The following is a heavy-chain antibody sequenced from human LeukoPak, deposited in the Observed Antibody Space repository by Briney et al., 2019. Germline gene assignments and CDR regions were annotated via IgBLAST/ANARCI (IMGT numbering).Heavy chain of an antibody. J-gene: IGHJ6*03. V-gene: IGHV4-59*12. CDR2: IYYSGST. Sequence: SETLSLTCTVSGGSISSYYWSWIRQPPGKGLEWIGYIYYSGSTNYNPSLKSRVTISVDTSKNQFSLKLSSVTAADTAVYYCARVSRSSWYRDYYYYMDVWGKGTTVTISS. CDR3: ARVSRSSWYRDYYYYMDV. D-gene: IGHD6-13*01. CDR1: GGSISSYY.